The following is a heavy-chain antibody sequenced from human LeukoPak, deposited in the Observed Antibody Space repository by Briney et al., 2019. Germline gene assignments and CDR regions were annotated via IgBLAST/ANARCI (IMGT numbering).Heavy chain of an antibody. D-gene: IGHD6-19*01. J-gene: IGHJ4*02. Sequence: GGSLRLSCAASGFTFSNVWMNWVRQAPGKGLEWVGRIKSKSDGGTTDYAAPVKGRFTISRDDSENTLYLQMNSLETEDTALYYCTTYLSGGWYWGQGTRVTVSS. CDR3: TTYLSGGWY. CDR2: IKSKSDGGTT. CDR1: GFTFSNVW. V-gene: IGHV3-15*01.